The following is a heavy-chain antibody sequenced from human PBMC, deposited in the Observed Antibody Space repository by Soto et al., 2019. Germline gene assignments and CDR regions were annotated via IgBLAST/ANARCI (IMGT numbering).Heavy chain of an antibody. CDR1: GFTFSHYA. Sequence: QVQLVESGGGVVQPGRSLRLSCAASGFTFSHYAMHWVRQAPGKGLEWVAVISNDGITEYYADSVKGRCTISRDQSKNTLYLQMSSLRPEDSAVYFCAKDRYRYTYVTSFDYWGQGTLLTVSS. CDR3: AKDRYRYTYVTSFDY. V-gene: IGHV3-30*18. D-gene: IGHD5-18*01. CDR2: ISNDGITE. J-gene: IGHJ4*02.